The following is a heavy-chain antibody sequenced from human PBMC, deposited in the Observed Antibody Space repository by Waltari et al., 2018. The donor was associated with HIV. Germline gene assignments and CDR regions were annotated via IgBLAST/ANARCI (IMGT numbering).Heavy chain of an antibody. CDR3: ARDQALWFGELL. V-gene: IGHV3-74*01. CDR1: GCTFSSYW. CDR2: INSDGSST. Sequence: EVQLVESGGGLVQPGGSLRLSCAASGCTFSSYWMPWVRQAPGKGLVWVSRINSDGSSTSYADSVKGRFTISRDNAKNTLYLQMNSLRAEDTAVYYCARDQALWFGELLWGQGTLVTVSS. D-gene: IGHD3-10*01. J-gene: IGHJ4*02.